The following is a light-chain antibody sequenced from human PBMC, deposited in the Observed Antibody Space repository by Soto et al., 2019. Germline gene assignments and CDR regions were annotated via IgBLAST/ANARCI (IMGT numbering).Light chain of an antibody. V-gene: IGKV3-20*01. Sequence: EIVLTQSPGTLSLSPGERATLSCRASQSVSSSYLAWYQQKPGQAPRLLIYGASSRATGIPDRFSGSGSETDFTLTISRLEPEDFVLYYCQQYGSSSWTFGQGTKVEIK. J-gene: IGKJ1*01. CDR3: QQYGSSSWT. CDR1: QSVSSSY. CDR2: GAS.